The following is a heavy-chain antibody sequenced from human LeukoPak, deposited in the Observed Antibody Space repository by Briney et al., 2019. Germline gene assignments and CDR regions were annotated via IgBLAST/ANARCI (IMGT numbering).Heavy chain of an antibody. CDR3: ARGGSGSFFFDY. D-gene: IGHD3-10*01. CDR2: IYYSGST. CDR1: GGSISSGDYY. V-gene: IGHV4-30-4*01. Sequence: PSQTLSLTCTVSGGSISSGDYYWSWIRQPPGKGLEWIGYIYYSGSTYHNPSLKSRVTISVDTSKNQFSLKLSSVTAADTAVYYCARGGSGSFFFDYWGQGTLVTVSS. J-gene: IGHJ4*02.